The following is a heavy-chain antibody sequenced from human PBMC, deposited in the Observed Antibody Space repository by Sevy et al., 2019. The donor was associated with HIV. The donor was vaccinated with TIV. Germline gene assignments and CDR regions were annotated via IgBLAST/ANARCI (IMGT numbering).Heavy chain of an antibody. CDR3: TRDHEKDYDYVWGSYCYDY. CDR2: IRSKAYGGTT. CDR1: GFTFGDYA. Sequence: GGSLRLSCTASGFTFGDYAMSWVRQAPGKGLEWVGFIRSKAYGGTTEYAASVKGRFTISRDDSKSIAYLQMNSLKTEDTAVYYCTRDHEKDYDYVWGSYCYDYWGQGTLVTVSS. J-gene: IGHJ4*02. D-gene: IGHD3-16*02. V-gene: IGHV3-49*04.